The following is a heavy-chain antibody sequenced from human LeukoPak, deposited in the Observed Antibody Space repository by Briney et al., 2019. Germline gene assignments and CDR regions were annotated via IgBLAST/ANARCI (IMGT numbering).Heavy chain of an antibody. D-gene: IGHD1-26*01. CDR2: ISGSGGST. V-gene: IGHV3-23*01. CDR3: VKAQGARHEEAVGAFDI. Sequence: PGGSLRLSCAASGFTFSSYAMSWVRQAPGKGMEWVSAISGSGGSTYYADSVKGRFTIARDNFKNTLYLQMNSLRAEDTAVYYCVKAQGARHEEAVGAFDIWGQGTMVTVSS. CDR1: GFTFSSYA. J-gene: IGHJ3*02.